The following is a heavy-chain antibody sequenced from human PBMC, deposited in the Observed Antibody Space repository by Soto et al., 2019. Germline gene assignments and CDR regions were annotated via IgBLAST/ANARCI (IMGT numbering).Heavy chain of an antibody. J-gene: IGHJ6*02. CDR2: IIPIFGTA. V-gene: IGHV1-69*13. CDR3: ASKYCSSTSSCYCYGMDV. Sequence: GASVKVSCKASGGTFSSYAISWVRQAPGQGLEWMGGIIPIFGTANYAQKFQGRVTITADESTSTAYMELSSLRSEDTAVYYCASKYCSSTSSCYCYGMDVWGQGTTVTSP. CDR1: GGTFSSYA. D-gene: IGHD2-2*01.